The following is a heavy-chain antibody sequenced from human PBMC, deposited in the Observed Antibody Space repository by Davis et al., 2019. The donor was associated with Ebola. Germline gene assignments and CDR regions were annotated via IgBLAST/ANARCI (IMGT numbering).Heavy chain of an antibody. Sequence: PGGSLRLSCAASGFTFSSYWMSWVRQAPGKGLEWVANIKQDGSEKYYVDSVKGRFTIPRDNAKNSLYLQMNSLRAEDTAVYYCARARWLQSIYFDYWGQGTLVTVSS. V-gene: IGHV3-7*03. CDR3: ARARWLQSIYFDY. D-gene: IGHD5-24*01. CDR1: GFTFSSYW. CDR2: IKQDGSEK. J-gene: IGHJ4*02.